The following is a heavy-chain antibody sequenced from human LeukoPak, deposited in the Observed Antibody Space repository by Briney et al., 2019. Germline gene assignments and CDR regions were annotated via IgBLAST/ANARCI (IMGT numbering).Heavy chain of an antibody. D-gene: IGHD3-10*01. CDR3: ARGIWFGELLYRDYYYYGMDV. CDR1: GYTFTSYG. V-gene: IGHV1-18*01. J-gene: IGHJ6*02. CDR2: ISAYNGNT. Sequence: ASVKVSCKASGYTFTSYGISWVRQAPGQGLEWMGWISAYNGNTNYAQKLQGRVTMTTDTSTSTAYMELRSLRSDDTAVYYCARGIWFGELLYRDYYYYGMDVWGQGTTVTVSS.